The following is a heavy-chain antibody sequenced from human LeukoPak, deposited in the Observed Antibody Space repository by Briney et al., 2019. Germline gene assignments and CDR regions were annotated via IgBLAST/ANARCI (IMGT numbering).Heavy chain of an antibody. CDR3: AKDISSTSPNWFDP. D-gene: IGHD2-2*01. CDR2: IKQDGSEK. V-gene: IGHV3-7*03. CDR1: GFTFSSYW. J-gene: IGHJ5*02. Sequence: GGSLRLSCAASGFTFSSYWMSWVRQAPGKGLEWVANIKQDGSEKYYVDSVKGRFTISRDNAKNSLYLQMNSLRAEDTAVYYCAKDISSTSPNWFDPWGQGTLVTVSS.